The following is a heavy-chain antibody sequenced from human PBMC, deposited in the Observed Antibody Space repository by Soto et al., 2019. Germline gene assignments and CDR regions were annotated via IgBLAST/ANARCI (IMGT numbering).Heavy chain of an antibody. Sequence: EVQLVESGGGLVKPGGSLRLSCAASGFTFSNYNMNWVRQAPGKGLEWVSFISSSSSYIYYADSVKGRFTISRDNAXXSXXLQMNSLRAEDTAVYYCARDFYDRSGYYFGYCFDYWGQGTLVTVSS. CDR3: ARDFYDRSGYYFGYCFDY. V-gene: IGHV3-21*01. D-gene: IGHD3-22*01. CDR1: GFTFSNYN. CDR2: ISSSSSYI. J-gene: IGHJ4*02.